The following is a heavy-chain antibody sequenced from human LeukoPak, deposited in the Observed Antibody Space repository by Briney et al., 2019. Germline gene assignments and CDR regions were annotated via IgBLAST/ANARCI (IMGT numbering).Heavy chain of an antibody. Sequence: SQTLSLTCTVSGGSISSGDYYWSWIRQPPGKGLEWIAYMYYSGSAYYNPSLKSRVTMSADTSKNQLSLKLSSVTAADTAVYYCARPYYYDSRIDPWGQGILVTVSS. CDR3: ARPYYYDSRIDP. CDR1: GGSISSGDYY. J-gene: IGHJ5*02. D-gene: IGHD3-22*01. V-gene: IGHV4-30-4*01. CDR2: MYYSGSA.